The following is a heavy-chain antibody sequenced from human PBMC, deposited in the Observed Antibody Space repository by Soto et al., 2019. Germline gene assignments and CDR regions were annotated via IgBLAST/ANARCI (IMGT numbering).Heavy chain of an antibody. CDR1: GFTFSDYY. D-gene: IGHD3-10*01. CDR2: ITNSGSIM. CDR3: ARSKPGVGDPFDV. Sequence: QVQLVESGGGLVKPGGSLRLSGAASGFTFSDYYMNWIRQAPGKGLEWVSYITNSGSIMYYADSVKGRFTISRDNAKSSLYLQMHSLRADDTAVYYCARSKPGVGDPFDVWGQGTTVTVSS. V-gene: IGHV3-11*01. J-gene: IGHJ3*01.